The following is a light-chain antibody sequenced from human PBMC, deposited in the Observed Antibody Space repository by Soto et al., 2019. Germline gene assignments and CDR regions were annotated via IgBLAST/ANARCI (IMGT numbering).Light chain of an antibody. CDR2: ATS. Sequence: DVQMTQSPSSLSAFVGDRVTITCRANQTLNRNLNWYQQKPGKAPSLLIFATSYLNDGVPSRFAGSGSGTDFTLTISSLQPDDFAAYYCQPSYSSPFTFGPGTTVDAK. J-gene: IGKJ3*01. CDR1: QTLNRN. CDR3: QPSYSSPFT. V-gene: IGKV1-39*01.